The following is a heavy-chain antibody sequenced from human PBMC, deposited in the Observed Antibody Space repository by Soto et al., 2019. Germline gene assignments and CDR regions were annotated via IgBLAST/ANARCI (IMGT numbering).Heavy chain of an antibody. V-gene: IGHV1-18*01. Sequence: QVQLVQSGAEVKKPGASVKVSCKASGYTFTSYGISWVRQAPGQGLEWMGWISAYNGNTNYAQKLQGRVTMTTDTSTSTVYMELRSLRSDDTAVYYCARSRLGYSYGSPPDYWGQGTLFTVSS. D-gene: IGHD5-18*01. J-gene: IGHJ4*02. CDR3: ARSRLGYSYGSPPDY. CDR1: GYTFTSYG. CDR2: ISAYNGNT.